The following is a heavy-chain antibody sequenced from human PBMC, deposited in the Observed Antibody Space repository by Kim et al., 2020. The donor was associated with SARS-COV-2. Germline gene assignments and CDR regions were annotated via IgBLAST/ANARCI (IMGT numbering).Heavy chain of an antibody. V-gene: IGHV4-34*01. D-gene: IGHD2-2*01. Sequence: PSLKSRVTISVDTSKNQFSPKLSSVTAADTAVYYCARGLRCSSTSCQLDYWGQGTLVTVSS. J-gene: IGHJ4*02. CDR3: ARGLRCSSTSCQLDY.